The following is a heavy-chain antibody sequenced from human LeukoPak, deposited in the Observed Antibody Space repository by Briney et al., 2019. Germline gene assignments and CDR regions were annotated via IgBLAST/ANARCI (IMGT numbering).Heavy chain of an antibody. CDR2: IIPIFGTA. CDR1: GGTFSSYA. Sequence: SVKVSCKASGGTFSSYAISWVRQAPGQGLEWMGGIIPIFGTANYAQKFQGRVTITADEFTSTAYMELSSLRSEDTAVYYCARQKAYCSGGSCYWDWFDPWGQGTLVTVSS. D-gene: IGHD2-15*01. J-gene: IGHJ5*02. CDR3: ARQKAYCSGGSCYWDWFDP. V-gene: IGHV1-69*13.